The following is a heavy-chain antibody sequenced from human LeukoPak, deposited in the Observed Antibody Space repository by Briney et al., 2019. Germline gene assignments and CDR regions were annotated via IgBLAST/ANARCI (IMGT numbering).Heavy chain of an antibody. CDR3: ARDRGASGSSWYWFDP. D-gene: IGHD6-13*01. CDR1: GFTVSSNY. V-gene: IGHV3-66*01. J-gene: IGHJ5*02. CDR2: IYSGGST. Sequence: GGSLRLSCAAPGFTVSSNYMSWVRQAPGKGLEWVSVIYSGGSTYYADSVKGRFTISRDNSKNTLYLQMNSLRAEDTAVYYCARDRGASGSSWYWFDPWGQGTLVTVSS.